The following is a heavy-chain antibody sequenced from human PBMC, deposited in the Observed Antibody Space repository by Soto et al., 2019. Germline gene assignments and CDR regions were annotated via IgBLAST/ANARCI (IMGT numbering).Heavy chain of an antibody. J-gene: IGHJ5*02. CDR1: GGSISSSSYY. Sequence: SETLSLTCTVSGGSISSSSYYWGWIRQPPGKGLEWIGSIYYSGSTYYNPALKIRVTISVHTSKNRFSLKLSSVTAADTAVYYCARHLTLYYDILTGAWWFDPWGQGTLVTVSS. D-gene: IGHD3-9*01. CDR2: IYYSGST. V-gene: IGHV4-39*01. CDR3: ARHLTLYYDILTGAWWFDP.